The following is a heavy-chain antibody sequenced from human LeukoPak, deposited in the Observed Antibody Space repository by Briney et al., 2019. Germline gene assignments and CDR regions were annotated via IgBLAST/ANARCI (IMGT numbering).Heavy chain of an antibody. CDR3: ARTVGATLALDY. Sequence: GASVKVSCKASGYTSTSYYMHWVRQAPGQGLEWMGIINPSGGSTSYAQKFQGRVTMTRDTSTSTVYMEPSSLRSEDTAVYYCARTVGATLALDYWGQGTLVTVSS. CDR1: GYTSTSYY. D-gene: IGHD1-26*01. V-gene: IGHV1-46*01. CDR2: INPSGGST. J-gene: IGHJ4*02.